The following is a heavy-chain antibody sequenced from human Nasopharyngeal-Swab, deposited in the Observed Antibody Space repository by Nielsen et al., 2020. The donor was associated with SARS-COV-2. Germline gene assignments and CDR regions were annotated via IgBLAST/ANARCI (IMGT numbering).Heavy chain of an antibody. D-gene: IGHD2-2*01. V-gene: IGHV4-34*01. CDR3: ARGGYYCSSTSCYYYSGYYYGMDV. J-gene: IGHJ6*02. Sequence: SETLSLTCAVYGGSFSGYYWSWIRQPPGKGLDWIGEINHGGSTKYNPSLKSRVNISVDTSKNQFSLKVSSVIAADTAVYYCARGGYYCSSTSCYYYSGYYYGMDVWGQGTTVTVSS. CDR2: INHGGST. CDR1: GGSFSGYY.